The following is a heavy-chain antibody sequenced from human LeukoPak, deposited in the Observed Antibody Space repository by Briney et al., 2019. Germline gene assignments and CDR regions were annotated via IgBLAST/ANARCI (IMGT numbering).Heavy chain of an antibody. CDR2: MNPNSGNT. V-gene: IGHV1-8*01. CDR3: ARSDGIIPRERLYYYYYYYMDV. J-gene: IGHJ6*03. Sequence: ASVKVSCKASGYTFTSYDINWVRQATGQGLEWMGWMNPNSGNTGYAQKFQGRVTMTRNTSISTAYMELSSLRSEDTAVYYCARSDGIIPRERLYYYYYYYMDVWGKGTTVTISS. D-gene: IGHD1-1*01. CDR1: GYTFTSYD.